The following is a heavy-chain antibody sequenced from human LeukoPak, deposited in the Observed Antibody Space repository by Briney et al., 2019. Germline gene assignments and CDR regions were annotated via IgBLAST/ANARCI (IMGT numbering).Heavy chain of an antibody. J-gene: IGHJ4*02. Sequence: PGGSLRLSCAASGFTFSSYAMSWVRQAPGKGLEWVSAISGSGGSTYYADSVKGRFTISRDNSKNTLYLQMNSLRAEDTVVYYCAKDVEAAGTLVPSDYWGQGTLVTVSS. CDR2: ISGSGGST. V-gene: IGHV3-23*01. CDR1: GFTFSSYA. CDR3: AKDVEAAGTLVPSDY. D-gene: IGHD6-13*01.